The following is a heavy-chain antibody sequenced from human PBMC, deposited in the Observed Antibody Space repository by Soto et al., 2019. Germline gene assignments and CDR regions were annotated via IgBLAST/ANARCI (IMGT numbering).Heavy chain of an antibody. V-gene: IGHV1-46*03. D-gene: IGHD2-21*01. J-gene: IGHJ4*02. Sequence: VKVSCKASGYTFASYYMHWVRQAPGQGLEWMGIINPSGGSTSYAQKFQGRVTMTRDTSTSTVYMELSSLRSEDTAMYYCARALEVVIATFDYWGQGTLVTVSS. CDR1: GYTFASYY. CDR3: ARALEVVIATFDY. CDR2: INPSGGST.